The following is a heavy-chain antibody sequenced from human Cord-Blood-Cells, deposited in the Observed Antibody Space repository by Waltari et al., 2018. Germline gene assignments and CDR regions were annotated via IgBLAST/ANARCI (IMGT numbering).Heavy chain of an antibody. CDR1: GGSISSSSYY. V-gene: IGHV4-39*01. CDR2: SYYSGST. D-gene: IGHD5-12*01. J-gene: IGHJ3*02. CDR3: ARQVATIRDAFDI. Sequence: QLQLQESGPGLVKPSETLSLTCTVSGGSISSSSYYWGWIRQPPGKGLEWIGSSYYSGSTSYNPSLKSRVTISVDTSKNQFSLKLSSVTAADTAVYYCARQVATIRDAFDIWGQGTMVTVSS.